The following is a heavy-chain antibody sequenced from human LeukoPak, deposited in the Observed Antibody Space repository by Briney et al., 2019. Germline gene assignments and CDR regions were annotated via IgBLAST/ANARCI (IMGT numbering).Heavy chain of an antibody. CDR1: GGTFSSYA. V-gene: IGHV1-69*13. CDR2: IIPIFGTA. Sequence: SVKVSCKTSGGTFSSYAISWVRQAPGQGLEWMGGIIPIFGTANYAQKFQGRVTITADESTSTAYMELSSLRSEDTAVYYCARDRRIQLTGVVDAFDIWGQGTMVTVSS. D-gene: IGHD5-18*01. CDR3: ARDRRIQLTGVVDAFDI. J-gene: IGHJ3*02.